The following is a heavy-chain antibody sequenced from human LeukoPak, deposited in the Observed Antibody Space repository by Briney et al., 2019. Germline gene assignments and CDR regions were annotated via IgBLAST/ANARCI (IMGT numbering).Heavy chain of an antibody. J-gene: IGHJ4*02. V-gene: IGHV4-38-2*02. Sequence: PSETLSLTCTVSGYSISSGYYWGWIRQPPGKGLEWIGSIYHSGSIYYNPSLKSRVTISVDTSKNQFSLKLSSVTAADTAIYYCARQGDYVWGSTIDSWGQGTLVTVSS. CDR1: GYSISSGYY. CDR3: ARQGDYVWGSTIDS. CDR2: IYHSGSI. D-gene: IGHD3-16*01.